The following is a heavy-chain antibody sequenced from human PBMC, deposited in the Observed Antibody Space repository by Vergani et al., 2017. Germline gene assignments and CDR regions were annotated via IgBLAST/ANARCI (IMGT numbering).Heavy chain of an antibody. CDR2: IYYSGST. Sequence: QVQLQESGPGLVKPSETLSLTCTVSGGSISSHYWSWIRQPPGKGLEWIGYIYYSGSTYYNPSLKSRVTISVDTSKNQFSLKLSSVTAADTAVYYCARSLDYGDYNYYYMDVWGKGTTVTVSS. CDR1: GGSISSHY. V-gene: IGHV4-30-4*08. CDR3: ARSLDYGDYNYYYMDV. J-gene: IGHJ6*03. D-gene: IGHD4-17*01.